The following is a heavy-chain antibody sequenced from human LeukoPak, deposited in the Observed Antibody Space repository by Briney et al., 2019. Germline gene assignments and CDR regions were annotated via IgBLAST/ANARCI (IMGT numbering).Heavy chain of an antibody. CDR2: MNPNSGNT. CDR1: GYTFTGYY. J-gene: IGHJ5*02. D-gene: IGHD6-19*01. Sequence: GESLKISCKASGYTFTGYYMHWVRQAPGQGLEWMGWMNPNSGNTGYAQKFQGRVTMTRNTSISTAYMELSSLRSEDTAVYYCARTPPYSSGWYVRHNWFDPWGQGTLVTVSS. V-gene: IGHV1-8*02. CDR3: ARTPPYSSGWYVRHNWFDP.